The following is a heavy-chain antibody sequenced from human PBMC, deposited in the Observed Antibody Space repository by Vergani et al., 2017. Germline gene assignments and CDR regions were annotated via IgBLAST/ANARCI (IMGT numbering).Heavy chain of an antibody. CDR1: GFTFSSYS. CDR3: ARVGFIPGLDY. Sequence: EVQLVESGGGLVKPGGSLRLSCAASGFTFSSYSMNWVRQAPGKGLEWVSSISSSSSTIYYADSVKGRFTISRDNAKNSLYLQMNSLRAEDTAVDYCARVGFIPGLDYWGQGTLVTVSS. CDR2: ISSSSSTI. J-gene: IGHJ4*02. V-gene: IGHV3-21*01.